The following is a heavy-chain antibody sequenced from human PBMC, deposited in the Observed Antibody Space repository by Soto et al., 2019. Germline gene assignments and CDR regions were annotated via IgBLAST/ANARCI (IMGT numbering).Heavy chain of an antibody. CDR2: ISYDGRNK. D-gene: IGHD3-3*01. V-gene: IGHV3-30*18. Sequence: GFLRLSSAGPGFTLSSYGIPWVRQAPGKGLELVAVISYDGRNKVYADSVKGRFTLSRDNSRNTVYLQMNSLRVDDTAVYYCAKWAPTYKDFWSGLGTSGMDVWGQGTTVTVSS. CDR3: AKWAPTYKDFWSGLGTSGMDV. J-gene: IGHJ6*02. CDR1: GFTLSSYG.